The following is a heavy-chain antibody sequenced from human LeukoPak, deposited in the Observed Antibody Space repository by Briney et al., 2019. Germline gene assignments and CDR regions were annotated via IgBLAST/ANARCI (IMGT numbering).Heavy chain of an antibody. CDR3: AREGGARSGYYSYFDY. V-gene: IGHV4-61*10. D-gene: IGHD3-22*01. J-gene: IGHJ4*02. Sequence: SETLSLTCTVSGGSISSGSYYWSWIRQSADKELEWIGRIHYTGNTNYNPSVKSRITISLDTSKKQISLKLRSVTAADTAVYYCAREGGARSGYYSYFDYWGQGTLVTVSS. CDR1: GGSISSGSYY. CDR2: IHYTGNT.